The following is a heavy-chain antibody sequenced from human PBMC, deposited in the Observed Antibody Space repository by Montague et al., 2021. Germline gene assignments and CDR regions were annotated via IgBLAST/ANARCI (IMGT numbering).Heavy chain of an antibody. J-gene: IGHJ5*02. V-gene: IGHV2-5*02. CDR3: AHRLVAGNWFDP. CDR1: GFSLNYSGVG. Sequence: PALVKPTQTLRLTCTFSGFSLNYSGVGVGWIRQPPGKALEWLALIYWDDDTRYNPSLRSRLAITWDTSKNQVVLTLTNVAPVGTATYFCAHRLVAGNWFDPWGQGTLVTVSS. CDR2: IYWDDDT.